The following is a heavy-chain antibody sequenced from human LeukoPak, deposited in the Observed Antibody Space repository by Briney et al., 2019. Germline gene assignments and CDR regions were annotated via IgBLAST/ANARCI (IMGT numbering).Heavy chain of an antibody. J-gene: IGHJ6*02. CDR1: GYTFTSYY. D-gene: IGHD5-12*01. V-gene: IGHV1-46*01. Sequence: ASVKVSCKASGYTFTSYYMHWVRQAPGQGLEWMGIINPSGGSTSYAQKFQGRVTMTRDTSTSTVYMELSSLRSEDTAVYYCARDMDDGGYDSSYYYGMDVWGQGTTVTVSS. CDR3: ARDMDDGGYDSSYYYGMDV. CDR2: INPSGGST.